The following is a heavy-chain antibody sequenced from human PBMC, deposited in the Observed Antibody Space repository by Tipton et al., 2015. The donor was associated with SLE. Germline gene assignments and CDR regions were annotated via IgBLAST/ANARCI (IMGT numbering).Heavy chain of an antibody. J-gene: IGHJ5*02. CDR1: GGSISSYY. V-gene: IGHV4-59*07. D-gene: IGHD3-22*01. CDR2: IYHSGIT. CDR3: PIYYHDSTGLHWFDP. Sequence: TLSLTCTVSGGSISSYYWTWIRQPPGKRLEWIAYIYHSGITNYNPSLQSRVTISVDRSKNQFSLKLTSVTAADTAVYYCPIYYHDSTGLHWFDPWGQGTLVTVSS.